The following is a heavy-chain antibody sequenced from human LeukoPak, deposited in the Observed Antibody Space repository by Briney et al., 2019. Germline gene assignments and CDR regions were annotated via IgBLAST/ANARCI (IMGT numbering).Heavy chain of an antibody. CDR1: RFTFSSYG. J-gene: IGHJ6*02. D-gene: IGHD2-15*01. V-gene: IGHV3-30*02. CDR2: IRYDGSNK. CDR3: ARYSPYYYYGMDV. Sequence: GGSLRLSCAASRFTFSSYGMHWVRQAPGKGLEWVAFIRYDGSNKYYADSVKGRFTISRDNSKNTLYLQMNSLRAEDTAVYYCARYSPYYYYGMDVWGQGTTVTVSS.